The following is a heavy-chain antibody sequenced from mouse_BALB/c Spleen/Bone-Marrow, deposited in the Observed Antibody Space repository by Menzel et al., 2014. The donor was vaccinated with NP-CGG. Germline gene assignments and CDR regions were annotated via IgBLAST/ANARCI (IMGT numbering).Heavy chain of an antibody. J-gene: IGHJ2*01. CDR3: ARWGAYFDY. V-gene: IGHV1-74*01. CDR1: GYTFTSYW. Sequence: VQLQQSGAELVKPGASVKLSCKAPGYTFTSYWMDWVKQRPGRGLEWIGRIDPSDSETHYNQKFKDKATLTVDKSSSTAYIQLSSLTSEDSAVYYCARWGAYFDYWGQGTTLTVSS. CDR2: IDPSDSET. D-gene: IGHD2-3*01.